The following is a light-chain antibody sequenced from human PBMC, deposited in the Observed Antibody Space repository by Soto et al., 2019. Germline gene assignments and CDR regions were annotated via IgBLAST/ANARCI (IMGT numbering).Light chain of an antibody. CDR2: DAS. J-gene: IGKJ1*01. Sequence: DVQITHSPSTLAASVLDRVTITCRASENIKNWLAWYQQTPGKAPKVLISDASRLETGVPSRFSGSGYGTDFTLTITSLQTDDFGTYHCQQYDVHPKTFGQGTKVDIK. V-gene: IGKV1-5*01. CDR3: QQYDVHPKT. CDR1: ENIKNW.